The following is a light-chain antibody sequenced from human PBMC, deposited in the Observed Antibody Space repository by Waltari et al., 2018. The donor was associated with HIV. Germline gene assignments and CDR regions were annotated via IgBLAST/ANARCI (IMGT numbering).Light chain of an antibody. CDR1: NSNIGRNY. CDR3: ASWDDGLSGHV. Sequence: QSGLTQPPSLSGTPGQRLTIPCSGNNSNIGRNYVFWYQQVPGTPPLRLVYRNDQRPAGVVDRFSCSRSGACASLVIGGLRVEYEADYYCASWDDGLSGHVFGGGTTVSV. J-gene: IGLJ1*01. V-gene: IGLV1-47*01. CDR2: RND.